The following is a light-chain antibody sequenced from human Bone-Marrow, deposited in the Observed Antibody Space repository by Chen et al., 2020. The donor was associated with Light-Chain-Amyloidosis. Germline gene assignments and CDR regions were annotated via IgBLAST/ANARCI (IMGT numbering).Light chain of an antibody. J-gene: IGKJ2*01. Sequence: DIQMTQSPSSLSASVGDRVTITCRESQNISTFLNWYQQKPGKGPNLLIYTTSYFQSGVPSRLSGSGSGTDFTLTISSLQPEDFATYYCQQSFTTLYTFGQGTNLEIK. V-gene: IGKV1-39*01. CDR2: TTS. CDR3: QQSFTTLYT. CDR1: QNISTF.